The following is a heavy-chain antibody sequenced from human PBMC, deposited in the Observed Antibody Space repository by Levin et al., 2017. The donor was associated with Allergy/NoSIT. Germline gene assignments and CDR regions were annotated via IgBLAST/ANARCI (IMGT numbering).Heavy chain of an antibody. CDR3: ARGSRGNVLLWFGELLSPYFDY. CDR1: GFTFSSYA. J-gene: IGHJ4*02. Sequence: GESLKISCAASGFTFSSYAMHWVRQAPGKGLEWVAVISYDGSNKYYADSVKGRFTISRDNSKNTLYLQMNSLRAEDTAVYYCARGSRGNVLLWFGELLSPYFDYWGQGTLVTVSS. CDR2: ISYDGSNK. D-gene: IGHD3-10*01. V-gene: IGHV3-30-3*01.